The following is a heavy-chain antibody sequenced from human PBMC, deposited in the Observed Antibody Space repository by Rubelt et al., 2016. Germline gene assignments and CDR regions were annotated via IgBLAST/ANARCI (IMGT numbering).Heavy chain of an antibody. Sequence: SGFTVSSNYMSWVRQAPGKGLEWVSVIYSGGSAYYADSVKGRLTISRDNSKNTLYLQMNSLRAEDTAVYYCARGGGVVVVPAATYFDYWGQGTLVTVSS. D-gene: IGHD2-2*01. V-gene: IGHV3-53*01. CDR1: GFTVSSNY. CDR2: IYSGGSA. J-gene: IGHJ4*02. CDR3: ARGGGVVVVPAATYFDY.